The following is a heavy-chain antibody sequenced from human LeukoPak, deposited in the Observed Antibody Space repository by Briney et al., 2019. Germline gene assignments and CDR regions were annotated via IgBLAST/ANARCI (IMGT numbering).Heavy chain of an antibody. D-gene: IGHD3-3*01. CDR2: ISYDGSDR. J-gene: IGHJ4*02. V-gene: IGHV3-30*18. Sequence: GGSLRLSCAASGFTFSNYGMHWVRQAPGKGLEWVAGISYDGSDRYYADSVKGRFTISRDNSKNTLDLQMNSLRDEDAAVYYCAKVRALEFDYWGQGTLVTVSS. CDR1: GFTFSNYG. CDR3: AKVRALEFDY.